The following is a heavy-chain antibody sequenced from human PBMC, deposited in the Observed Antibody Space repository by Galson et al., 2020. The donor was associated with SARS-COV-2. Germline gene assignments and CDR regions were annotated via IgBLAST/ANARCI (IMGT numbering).Heavy chain of an antibody. CDR3: AKDFGSSPSNWFDP. Sequence: GGSLRLSCAASGFTFSSYAMSWVRQAPGKGLEWVSAISGSGGSTYYADSVTGRFTISRDNSKNTLYLQMNSLRAEDTAVYYCAKDFGSSPSNWFDPWGQGTLVTVSS. V-gene: IGHV3-23*01. CDR1: GFTFSSYA. CDR2: ISGSGGST. D-gene: IGHD6-6*01. J-gene: IGHJ5*02.